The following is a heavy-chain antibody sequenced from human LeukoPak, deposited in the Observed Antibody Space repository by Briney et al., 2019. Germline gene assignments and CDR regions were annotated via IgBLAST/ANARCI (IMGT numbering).Heavy chain of an antibody. D-gene: IGHD3-3*01. J-gene: IGHJ4*02. CDR1: GFTFSSYW. CDR3: ARDRGITIFGVVVYPDY. Sequence: GGSLRLSCAASGFTFSSYWMNWVRQAPGKGLEWVANIKQDGSEKYYVDSVKGRFTISRDNAKNSLYLQMNSLRAEDTAVYYCARDRGITIFGVVVYPDYWGQGTLVTVSS. CDR2: IKQDGSEK. V-gene: IGHV3-7*01.